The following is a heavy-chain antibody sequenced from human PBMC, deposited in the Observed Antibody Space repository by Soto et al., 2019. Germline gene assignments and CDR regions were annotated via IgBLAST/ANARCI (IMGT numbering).Heavy chain of an antibody. CDR3: ASGHRYDILTGYPN. D-gene: IGHD3-9*01. CDR1: GGTFSSYA. J-gene: IGHJ4*02. CDR2: IIPIFGTA. V-gene: IGHV1-69*01. Sequence: QVQLVQSGAEVKKPGSSVKVSCKASGGTFSSYAISWVRQAPGQGLEWMGGIIPIFGTANYAQKFQGRVTITADESTSTAYMELRSLRSEDTAVYYGASGHRYDILTGYPNWGQGTLVTVSS.